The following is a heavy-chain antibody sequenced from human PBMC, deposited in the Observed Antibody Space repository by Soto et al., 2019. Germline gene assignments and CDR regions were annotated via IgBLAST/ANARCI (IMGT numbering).Heavy chain of an antibody. D-gene: IGHD2-2*01. CDR3: ARTVPAAVYYFDS. J-gene: IGHJ4*02. Sequence: PSETLSLTCAVYGGSFSGYYWSWIRQPPGKGLEWIGEINHSGSTNYNPSLKSRVTISVNTSKNQFSLKLSSVTAADTAVYYCARTVPAAVYYFDSWGQGTLVTVSS. CDR1: GGSFSGYY. CDR2: INHSGST. V-gene: IGHV4-34*01.